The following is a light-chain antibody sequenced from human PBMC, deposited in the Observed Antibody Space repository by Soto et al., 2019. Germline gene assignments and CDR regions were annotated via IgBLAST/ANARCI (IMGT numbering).Light chain of an antibody. CDR3: QHYGGSPPYT. CDR2: GAS. CDR1: QTISSSH. Sequence: EIVLTQSPGTLSLSPGERATLSCRASQTISSSHLAWYQQRPGQAPRLLMYGASSRAAGIPDRFSGSGSGTDFTLTINRLEPEDFAVYYCQHYGGSPPYTFGQGTKLEIK. V-gene: IGKV3-20*01. J-gene: IGKJ2*01.